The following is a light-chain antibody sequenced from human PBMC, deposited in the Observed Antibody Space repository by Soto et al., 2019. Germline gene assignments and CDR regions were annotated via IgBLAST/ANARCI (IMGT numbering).Light chain of an antibody. Sequence: QSALTQPPSASGSPGQSVTISCTGTSSDVGGYNYVSWYQQHPGRAPKLLIYEVTKRPSGVPDRFSGSKSGNTASLTVPGLQDEDEADYYCSSYAGSSTYVFGHGTKVTVL. CDR1: SSDVGGYNY. CDR3: SSYAGSSTYV. V-gene: IGLV2-8*01. CDR2: EVT. J-gene: IGLJ1*01.